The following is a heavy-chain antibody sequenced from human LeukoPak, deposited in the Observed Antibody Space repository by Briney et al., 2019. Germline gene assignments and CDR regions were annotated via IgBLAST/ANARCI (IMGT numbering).Heavy chain of an antibody. CDR2: ISYDGSNK. J-gene: IGHJ6*03. Sequence: GGSLRLSCAASGFTFSSYAMHWVRQAPGKGLEWVAVISYDGSNKYYADSVKGRFTISRDNSKNTLYLQMNSLRAEDTAVYYCARVGGTMASYYYYYYMDVWGKGTTVPVSS. V-gene: IGHV3-30*01. D-gene: IGHD3-10*01. CDR1: GFTFSSYA. CDR3: ARVGGTMASYYYYYYMDV.